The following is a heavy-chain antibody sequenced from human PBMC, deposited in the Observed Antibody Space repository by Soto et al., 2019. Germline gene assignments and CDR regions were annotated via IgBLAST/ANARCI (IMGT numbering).Heavy chain of an antibody. D-gene: IGHD4-17*01. CDR2: IYYSGST. Sequence: SETLSLTCTFSCGSSSSSSYYWGWIRQPPGKGLEWIGSIYYSGSTYYNPSLKSRVTISVDTSKNQFSLKLSSVTAADTAVYYCARHGGYGDYYFDYWGQGTLVTVSS. V-gene: IGHV4-39*01. CDR1: CGSSSSSSYY. J-gene: IGHJ4*02. CDR3: ARHGGYGDYYFDY.